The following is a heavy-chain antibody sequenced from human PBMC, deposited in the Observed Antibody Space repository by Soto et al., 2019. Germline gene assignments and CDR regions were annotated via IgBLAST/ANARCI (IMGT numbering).Heavy chain of an antibody. CDR3: ARKDKSGYFNWFDT. CDR1: GYRFTSYW. D-gene: IGHD3-22*01. J-gene: IGHJ5*02. Sequence: GESLKISCRTSGYRFTSYWIAWVRQMPGKGLEWMGIIFPSDSDTRYSPSFQGQVTISADRSTSTVFLQWASLKASDTAVYFCARKDKSGYFNWFDTWGQGTRVTVSA. V-gene: IGHV5-51*01. CDR2: IFPSDSDT.